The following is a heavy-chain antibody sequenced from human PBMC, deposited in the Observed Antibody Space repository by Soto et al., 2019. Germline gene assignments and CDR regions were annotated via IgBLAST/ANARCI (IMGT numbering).Heavy chain of an antibody. V-gene: IGHV3-21*01. CDR1: GFTFSSYS. J-gene: IGHJ6*03. Sequence: EVQLVESGGGLVKPGGSLRLSCAASGFTFSSYSMNWVRQAPGKGLEWVSSISSSSSYIYYADSVKGRFTISRDNAKNSLYLQINSLRAEDTAVYYCARDIGTFALIRSVAHYYMDVWGKGTTVPVSS. CDR2: ISSSSSYI. CDR3: ARDIGTFALIRSVAHYYMDV. D-gene: IGHD1-26*01.